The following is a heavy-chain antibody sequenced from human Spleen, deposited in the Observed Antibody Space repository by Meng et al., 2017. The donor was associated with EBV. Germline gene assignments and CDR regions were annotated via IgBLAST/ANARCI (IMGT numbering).Heavy chain of an antibody. D-gene: IGHD3-3*01. V-gene: IGHV4-30-4*01. Sequence: QVQRRELGPRLVRAPWATPLTCCVCRVCIDVRAHYWSCRRQPPDNCLEWSGYIYSSQSTYYNPPLNRRLTNRITPSKIKLCLKLSSVTVADTALYYCAGESGKGRNFELWFKGTLVTVSS. CDR2: IYSSQST. CDR1: RVCIDVRAHY. J-gene: IGHJ1*01. CDR3: AGESGKGRNFEL.